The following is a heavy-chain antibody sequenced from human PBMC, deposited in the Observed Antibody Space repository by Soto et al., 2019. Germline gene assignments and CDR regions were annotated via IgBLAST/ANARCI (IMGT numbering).Heavy chain of an antibody. CDR3: ARDRVYYDSSGYPRGYFDY. CDR2: ISYSGST. D-gene: IGHD3-22*01. Sequence: QVQLQESGPGLVKPSQTLSLTCTVSGGSISSGGYYWSWIRQHPGKGLEWIGYISYSGSTYYNPSLKSRVTISVDTSKNQFSLKLSSVTAADTAVYYCARDRVYYDSSGYPRGYFDYWGQGTLVTVSS. CDR1: GGSISSGGYY. J-gene: IGHJ4*02. V-gene: IGHV4-31*03.